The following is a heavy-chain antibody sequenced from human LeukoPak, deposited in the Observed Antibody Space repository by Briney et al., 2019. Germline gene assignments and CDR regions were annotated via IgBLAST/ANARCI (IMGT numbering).Heavy chain of an antibody. Sequence: GGSLRLSCAASGFTFSTYSMNWVRQAPGKGLEWVSYISGGSRTIFYADSVKGRFTISRDNARNSLYLQMNSLRAEDTAVYYCARDFSSSLDFWGQGTLVTVSS. D-gene: IGHD6-13*01. CDR1: GFTFSTYS. CDR2: ISGGSRTI. V-gene: IGHV3-48*01. J-gene: IGHJ4*02. CDR3: ARDFSSSLDF.